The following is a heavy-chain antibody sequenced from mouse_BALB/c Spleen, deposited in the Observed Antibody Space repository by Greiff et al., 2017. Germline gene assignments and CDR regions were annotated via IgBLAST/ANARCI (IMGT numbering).Heavy chain of an antibody. CDR2: IRLKSNNYAT. CDR1: GFTFSNYW. Sequence: EVMLVESGGGLVQPGGSMKLSCVASGFTFSNYWMNWVRQSPEKGLEWVAEIRLKSNNYATHYAESVKGRFTISRDDSKSSVYLQMNNLRAEDTGIYYCTRPPYYYGSSYGWFAYWGQGTLVTVSA. J-gene: IGHJ3*01. CDR3: TRPPYYYGSSYGWFAY. D-gene: IGHD1-1*01. V-gene: IGHV6-6*02.